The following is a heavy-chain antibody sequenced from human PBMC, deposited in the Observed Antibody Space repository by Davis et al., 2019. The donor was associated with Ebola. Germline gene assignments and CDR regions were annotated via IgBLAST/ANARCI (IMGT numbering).Heavy chain of an antibody. Sequence: ASVKVSCKASSYTFTSYGISWVRQAPGQGLEWMGWISAYNGNTNYAQKLQGRVTMTTDTSRGTAYVELRSLRSDDTAVYYCAREAGATTRIYDSWGQGTLVTVSS. V-gene: IGHV1-18*01. CDR1: SYTFTSYG. CDR3: AREAGATTRIYDS. CDR2: ISAYNGNT. D-gene: IGHD1-26*01. J-gene: IGHJ5*01.